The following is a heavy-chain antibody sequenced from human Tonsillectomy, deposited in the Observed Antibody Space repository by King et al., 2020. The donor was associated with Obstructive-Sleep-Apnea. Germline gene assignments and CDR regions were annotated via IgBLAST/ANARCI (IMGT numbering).Heavy chain of an antibody. CDR1: GGSISPYY. J-gene: IGHJ6*02. Sequence: QLQESGPGLVKPSETLSLTCTVSGGSISPYYWSWIRQPPGKGLEWIGYIFHIGSATYNPSLQSRLTMSVDTSKNQFSLSLSSLTAADTAVYFCARDRTRDYFNGVEVWGQGTRVTISS. V-gene: IGHV4-59*01. D-gene: IGHD1-14*01. CDR3: ARDRTRDYFNGVEV. CDR2: IFHIGSA.